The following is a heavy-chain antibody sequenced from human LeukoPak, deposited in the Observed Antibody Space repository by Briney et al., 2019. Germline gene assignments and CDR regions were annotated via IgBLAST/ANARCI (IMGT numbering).Heavy chain of an antibody. Sequence: GGSLRLSCAASGFTFSSYSMNWVRQAPGKGLEWVSYISSSSSTIYYADSVKGRFTISRDEANSSLYLQMNSLRAEDTAVYYCARDIRGVATRKFESWGQGTLVIVSS. CDR3: ARDIRGVATRKFES. J-gene: IGHJ4*02. D-gene: IGHD2-21*02. CDR1: GFTFSSYS. V-gene: IGHV3-48*01. CDR2: ISSSSSTI.